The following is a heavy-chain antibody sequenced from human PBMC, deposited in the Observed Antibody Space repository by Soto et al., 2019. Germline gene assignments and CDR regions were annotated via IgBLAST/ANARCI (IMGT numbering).Heavy chain of an antibody. V-gene: IGHV3-33*01. CDR3: ARDLNYDILTGYLY. Sequence: GGSLILSCAASGFTFSSDGMHWVRQSPGKGLEWLAVIWYVGSNKHYADSVKGRFTISRDNSKNTLYLQMNSLRAEDTAVYYCARDLNYDILTGYLYWGQGTLVTVSS. J-gene: IGHJ4*02. CDR2: IWYVGSNK. D-gene: IGHD3-9*01. CDR1: GFTFSSDG.